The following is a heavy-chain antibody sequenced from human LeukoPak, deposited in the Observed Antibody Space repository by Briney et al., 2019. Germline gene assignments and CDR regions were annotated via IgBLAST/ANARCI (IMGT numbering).Heavy chain of an antibody. CDR3: AKGRLRLGELSPLGY. CDR1: RFTFSSYA. Sequence: GGSLRLSCAASRFTFSSYAMSWVRQAPGKGLEWVSAISGSGGSTNYADSVKGRFTISRDNSKITLYLQMNSLRAEDTDVYYCAKGRLRLGELSPLGYWGQGTLVTVSS. V-gene: IGHV3-23*01. CDR2: ISGSGGST. J-gene: IGHJ4*02. D-gene: IGHD3-16*02.